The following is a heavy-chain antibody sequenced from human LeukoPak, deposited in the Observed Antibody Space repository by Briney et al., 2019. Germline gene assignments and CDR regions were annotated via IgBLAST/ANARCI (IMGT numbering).Heavy chain of an antibody. Sequence: GGSLRLSCAASGFTFSSYAMSWVRQAPGKGLEWVSAISGSGGSTYYADSVKGRFTISRDNSKNTLYLQMNSLRAEDTAVYYCAKDFPFIVVVPAAIFTWGQGTLVTVSS. CDR1: GFTFSSYA. CDR2: ISGSGGST. V-gene: IGHV3-23*01. J-gene: IGHJ5*02. CDR3: AKDFPFIVVVPAAIFT. D-gene: IGHD2-2*02.